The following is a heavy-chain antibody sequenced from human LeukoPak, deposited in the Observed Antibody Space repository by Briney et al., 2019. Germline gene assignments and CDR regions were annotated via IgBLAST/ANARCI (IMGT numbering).Heavy chain of an antibody. CDR3: ASNYYDYVWGTYRQAY. V-gene: IGHV3-23*01. CDR2: ISGSYGST. CDR1: GFTFSSYA. J-gene: IGHJ4*02. D-gene: IGHD3-16*02. Sequence: PGRSLRLSCAASGFTFSSYAMSWVRQAPGKGLEWVSAISGSYGSTYYADSVKGRFTISRDNSKNTLYLQMNSLRAEDTAVYYCASNYYDYVWGTYRQAYWGQGTLVTVSS.